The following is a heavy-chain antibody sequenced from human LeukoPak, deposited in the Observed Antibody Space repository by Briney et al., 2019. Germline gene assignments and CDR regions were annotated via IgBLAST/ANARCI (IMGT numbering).Heavy chain of an antibody. V-gene: IGHV1-2*06. Sequence: ASVTVSCKASGYTLTGYHVHWVRQAPGQGLEWMGRTNPMSGDTNYAQSFQGRVTMTRDTSVNTAYMELSGLTSDDTAVYYCARGVAAYTYYADSSCYDWGQGTLLTVSS. CDR3: ARGVAAYTYYADSSCYD. J-gene: IGHJ4*02. CDR1: GYTLTGYH. D-gene: IGHD3-22*01. CDR2: TNPMSGDT.